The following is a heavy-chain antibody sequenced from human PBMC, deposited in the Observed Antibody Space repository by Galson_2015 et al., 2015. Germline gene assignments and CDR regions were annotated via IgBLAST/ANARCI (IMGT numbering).Heavy chain of an antibody. CDR3: ARDGGSSGWLFDS. D-gene: IGHD6-19*01. CDR1: GFTVSDYY. J-gene: IGHJ4*02. CDR2: ISSSGSTT. V-gene: IGHV3-11*01. Sequence: LRLSCAASGFTVSDYYMSWIRQAPGKGLEWFSYISSSGSTTYYADSVRGRFTIFRDNAKNSLDLQMNSLRAEDTAVYYCARDGGSSGWLFDSWGQGTLVTVS.